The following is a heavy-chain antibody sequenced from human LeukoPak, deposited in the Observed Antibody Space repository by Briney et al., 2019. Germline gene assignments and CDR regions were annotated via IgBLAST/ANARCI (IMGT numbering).Heavy chain of an antibody. D-gene: IGHD6-13*01. V-gene: IGHV3-7*01. CDR3: ARDGFVGAADY. J-gene: IGHJ4*02. CDR1: GFTVDRKH. Sequence: GGSLRLSCAASGFTVDRKHMTWVRQAPGKGLEWVANIKQDGSEKQYVDSVRGRFTISRDNAKNSLYLQMNSLRVEDTAVYYCARDGFVGAADYWGQGTLVSVSS. CDR2: IKQDGSEK.